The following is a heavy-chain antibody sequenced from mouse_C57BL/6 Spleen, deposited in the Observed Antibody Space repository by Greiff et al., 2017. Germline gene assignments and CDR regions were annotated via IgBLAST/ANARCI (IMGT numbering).Heavy chain of an antibody. Sequence: QVQLQQSGAELVRPGTSVKMSCKASGYTFTNYWIGWAKQRPGHGLEWIGDIYPGGGYTNYNEKFKGKATLTVDKSSSTAYMQLSSLTSEDSAVYYCARAFMITEYVDYWGQGTTLTVSS. CDR1: GYTFTNYW. V-gene: IGHV1-63*01. D-gene: IGHD2-4*01. J-gene: IGHJ2*01. CDR3: ARAFMITEYVDY. CDR2: IYPGGGYT.